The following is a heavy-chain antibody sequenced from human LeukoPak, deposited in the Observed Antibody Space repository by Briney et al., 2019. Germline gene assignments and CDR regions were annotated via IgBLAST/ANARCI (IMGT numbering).Heavy chain of an antibody. CDR1: GYTLTELS. CDR2: FDPEDGET. D-gene: IGHD6-19*01. J-gene: IGHJ4*02. V-gene: IGHV1-24*01. Sequence: ASVKVSCKVSGYTLTELSMHWVRQAPGKGLEWMGGFDPEDGETIYAQKFQGRVTMTEDTSTDTAYMELSSLRSEDTAVYYCATKRIAVAGTAIFDYWGQGTLVTVSS. CDR3: ATKRIAVAGTAIFDY.